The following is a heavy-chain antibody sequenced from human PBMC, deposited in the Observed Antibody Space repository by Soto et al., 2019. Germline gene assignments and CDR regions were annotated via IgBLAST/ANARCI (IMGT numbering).Heavy chain of an antibody. Sequence: PSETLSLTCTVSCGSISSRSDYCAWIRQPPGKGLEWIGSINYNENTYYNPSLKSRVTISVDTSRSQFSLILSSVTAADTAVYYCARHTYQGYDFWSGYSSWFDSWGQGTLVTVSS. V-gene: IGHV4-39*01. J-gene: IGHJ5*01. CDR1: CGSISSRSDY. CDR3: ARHTYQGYDFWSGYSSWFDS. D-gene: IGHD3-3*01. CDR2: INYNENT.